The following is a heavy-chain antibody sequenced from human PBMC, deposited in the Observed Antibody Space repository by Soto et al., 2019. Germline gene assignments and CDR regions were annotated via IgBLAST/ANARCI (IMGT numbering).Heavy chain of an antibody. D-gene: IGHD7-27*01. CDR3: AKDRGTGDYGVNAVDI. J-gene: IGHJ3*02. CDR2: ISGRGENT. V-gene: IGHV3-23*01. CDR1: GFTFSVFA. Sequence: EVQLLESGGGLVQPGGSLRLSCAASGFTFSVFAMSWVRQAPGKGLELVSTISGRGENTYYAESVKGRFTISRDNSKNTLNLQMNSLRGEDTAVYYCAKDRGTGDYGVNAVDIWGQGTMVTVAS.